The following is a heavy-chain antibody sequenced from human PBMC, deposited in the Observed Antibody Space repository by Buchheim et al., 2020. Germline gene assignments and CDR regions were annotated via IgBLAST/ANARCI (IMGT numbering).Heavy chain of an antibody. D-gene: IGHD2-21*02. CDR2: ISYDGSNK. Sequence: QVQLVESGGGVVQPGRSLRLSCAASGFTFSSYAMHWVRQAPGKGLEWVAVISYDGSNKYYADSVKGRFTISRDNSKNTLYLQMNSLRAEDTAVYYCARRGGVVVTARIDYWGQGTL. V-gene: IGHV3-30-3*01. CDR1: GFTFSSYA. CDR3: ARRGGVVVTARIDY. J-gene: IGHJ4*02.